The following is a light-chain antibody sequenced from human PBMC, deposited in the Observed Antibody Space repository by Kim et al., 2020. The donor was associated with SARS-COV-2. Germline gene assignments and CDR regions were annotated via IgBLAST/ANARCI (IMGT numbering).Light chain of an antibody. CDR3: QTWDSTILI. Sequence: SYELTQPPSVSVSPGQTTSITCSGDKLGNKYTSWYQQKSGQTPVLLIYQDNKRPSGIPERFSGSNSGNTATLTISGTQAMDEADYYCQTWDSTILIFGGG. CDR2: QDN. J-gene: IGLJ2*01. V-gene: IGLV3-1*01. CDR1: KLGNKY.